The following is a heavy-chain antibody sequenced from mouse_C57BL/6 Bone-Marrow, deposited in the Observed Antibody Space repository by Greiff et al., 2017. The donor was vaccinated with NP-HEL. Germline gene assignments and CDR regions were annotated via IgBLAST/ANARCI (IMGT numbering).Heavy chain of an antibody. Sequence: EVQGVESGGGLVKPGGSLKLSCAASGFTFSSYAMSWVRQTPEKRLEWVATISDGGSYTYYPDNVKGRFTISRDNAKNNLYLQMSHLKSEDTAMYYCARDPSPGSSFFFDVWGTGTTVTVSS. D-gene: IGHD1-1*01. CDR2: ISDGGSYT. J-gene: IGHJ1*03. CDR3: ARDPSPGSSFFFDV. V-gene: IGHV5-4*01. CDR1: GFTFSSYA.